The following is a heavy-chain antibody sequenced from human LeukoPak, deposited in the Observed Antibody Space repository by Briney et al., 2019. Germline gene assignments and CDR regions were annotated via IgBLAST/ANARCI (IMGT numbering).Heavy chain of an antibody. CDR1: EFTFSSYD. Sequence: GGSLRLSCAASEFTFSSYDMNWVRQAPGKGLGWVSSISSYSSYIYCADSVRGRFTISRDNAKNSLYLQMNSLRAEDTAVYYCARDRSNGDYAFDYWGQGALVTVSS. V-gene: IGHV3-21*01. J-gene: IGHJ4*02. D-gene: IGHD4-17*01. CDR3: ARDRSNGDYAFDY. CDR2: ISSYSSYI.